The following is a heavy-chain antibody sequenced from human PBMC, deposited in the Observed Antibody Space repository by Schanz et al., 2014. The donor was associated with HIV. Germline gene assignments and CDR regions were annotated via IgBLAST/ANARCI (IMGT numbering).Heavy chain of an antibody. Sequence: QVQLVESGGGVVQPGRSLRLSCAASGFTFRSYGMHWVRQAPGKGLEWVAVTWYDGSNKYYADSVKGRFTISRDNSKNTLFLQMNSLRAEDTAIYYCAKENPINYYSHGGPIDIWGQGTMLTVSS. CDR1: GFTFRSYG. CDR3: AKENPINYYSHGGPIDI. V-gene: IGHV3-33*06. D-gene: IGHD3-10*01. CDR2: TWYDGSNK. J-gene: IGHJ3*02.